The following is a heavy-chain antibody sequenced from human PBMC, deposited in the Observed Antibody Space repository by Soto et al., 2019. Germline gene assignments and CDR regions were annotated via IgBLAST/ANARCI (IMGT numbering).Heavy chain of an antibody. V-gene: IGHV1-69*01. CDR3: ARVLYYGSGSYSPCGMDV. D-gene: IGHD3-10*01. CDR1: GVSFNNNG. J-gene: IGHJ6*02. CDR2: VSPPFRTS. Sequence: QVQRVQSGAEVKKPGSSVKVSCKTSGVSFNNNGIGWVRQAPGHGLEWMGGVSPPFRTSNYARKFQGRISITADASTGTVNMELSSLTSEDTAQYYCARVLYYGSGSYSPCGMDVWGQGTTVTVSS.